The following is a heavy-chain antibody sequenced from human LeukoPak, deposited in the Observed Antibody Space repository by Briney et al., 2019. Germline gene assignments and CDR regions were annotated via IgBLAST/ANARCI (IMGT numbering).Heavy chain of an antibody. Sequence: PGGSLRLSCAASGFNFSASYMSWIRQSPGGGLEWVSYISVRGITINYADSVRGRFSIFRDDAKSSLFLQMNSLKTEDTALYYCVSGGDYAGIAALFRHWGQGSLVTVSS. V-gene: IGHV3-11*01. J-gene: IGHJ4*02. CDR3: VSGGDYAGIAALFRH. CDR1: GFNFSASY. D-gene: IGHD4-17*01. CDR2: ISVRGITI.